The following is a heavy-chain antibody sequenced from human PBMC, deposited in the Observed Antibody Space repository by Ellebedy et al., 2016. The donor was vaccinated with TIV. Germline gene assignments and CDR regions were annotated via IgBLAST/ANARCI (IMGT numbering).Heavy chain of an antibody. J-gene: IGHJ4*02. CDR1: GGTFSRYA. CDR3: VREGKHSSGWYDND. D-gene: IGHD6-19*01. V-gene: IGHV1-69*13. Sequence: AASVKVSCKASGGTFSRYAISWVRQAPGQGLEWMGGVIPVFGTSNYAQKFQGRVTIAADESTSTAYMELSSLRYEDTAVYYCVREGKHSSGWYDNDWGQGTLVTVSS. CDR2: VIPVFGTS.